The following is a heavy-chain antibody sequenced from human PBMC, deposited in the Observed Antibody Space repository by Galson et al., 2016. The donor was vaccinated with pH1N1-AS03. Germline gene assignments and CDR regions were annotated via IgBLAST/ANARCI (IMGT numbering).Heavy chain of an antibody. CDR1: GFTLSDYY. Sequence: SLRLSCAASGFTLSDYYINWVRQAPGKGLEWLSYISSSGRTIYYADSVKGRFTISRDNAKNSVDLQMNSLRSEDTAVYYCARDAPPPGDSDSSGIFDHWGQGTLVTVSS. V-gene: IGHV3-11*04. CDR3: ARDAPPPGDSDSSGIFDH. D-gene: IGHD3-22*01. CDR2: ISSSGRTI. J-gene: IGHJ4*02.